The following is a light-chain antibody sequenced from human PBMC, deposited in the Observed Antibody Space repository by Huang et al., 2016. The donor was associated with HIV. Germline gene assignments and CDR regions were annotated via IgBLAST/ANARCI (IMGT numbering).Light chain of an antibody. J-gene: IGKJ3*01. CDR3: HQYNDWGFT. Sequence: EIVMTQSPVTLSVSPGESAILSCRASQSVGNNFAWYQQKPGQAPRLLIYGASTRATGCPASVKGSGSGTEFTLTIISLQSEDFAVYYCHQYNDWGFTFGPGTRVDVK. V-gene: IGKV3-15*01. CDR1: QSVGNN. CDR2: GAS.